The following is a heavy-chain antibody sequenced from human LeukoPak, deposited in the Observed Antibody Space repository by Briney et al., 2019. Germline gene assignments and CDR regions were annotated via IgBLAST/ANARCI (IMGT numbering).Heavy chain of an antibody. J-gene: IGHJ6*02. Sequence: RLEWMGWINAGNGNTKYSQKFQGRVTITRDTSASTAYMELSSLRSEDTAVYYCARNYYYGMDVWGQGTTVTVSS. CDR3: ARNYYYGMDV. V-gene: IGHV1-3*01. CDR2: INAGNGNT.